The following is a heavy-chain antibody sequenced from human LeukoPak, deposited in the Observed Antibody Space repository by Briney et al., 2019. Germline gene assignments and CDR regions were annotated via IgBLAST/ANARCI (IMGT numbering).Heavy chain of an antibody. CDR2: INAGNGNT. D-gene: IGHD6-13*01. CDR1: GYTFTGYY. Sequence: ASVKVSCKASGYTFTGYYMHWVRQAPGQRLEWMGWINAGNGNTKYSQKFQGRVTITRDTSASTAYMELSSLRSEDTAVYYCATSGVAAAGTYYYGMDVWGKGTTVTVSS. V-gene: IGHV1-3*01. CDR3: ATSGVAAAGTYYYGMDV. J-gene: IGHJ6*04.